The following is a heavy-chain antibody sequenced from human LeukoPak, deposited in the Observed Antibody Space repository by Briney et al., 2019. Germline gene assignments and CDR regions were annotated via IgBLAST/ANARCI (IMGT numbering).Heavy chain of an antibody. CDR3: ARVTTETKGNYYYYYMDV. CDR1: GFTFSSYW. V-gene: IGHV3-7*04. Sequence: PGGSLRLSCAASGFTFSSYWMSWVRQAPGKGLEWVANIKQDGSERYYVDSVKGRFTISRDNAKNSLNLQMNSLRADDTAVYYCARVTTETKGNYYYYYMDVWGKGTTVTVSS. J-gene: IGHJ6*03. D-gene: IGHD4-17*01. CDR2: IKQDGSER.